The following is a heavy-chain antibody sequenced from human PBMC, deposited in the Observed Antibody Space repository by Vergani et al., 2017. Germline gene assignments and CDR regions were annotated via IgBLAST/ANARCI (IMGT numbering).Heavy chain of an antibody. CDR2: ISGSGRYI. CDR1: GFRFREHG. V-gene: IGHV3-21*06. CDR3: VRSTNSASDYYDLDA. D-gene: IGHD3-16*01. J-gene: IGHJ6*02. Sequence: EVQLLESAGGSVQPGETLRLSCVAFGFRFREHGTNWVRQAPGKGHERVSSISGSGRYIFYTASLKGRVTISRNNAENSLDLRLSNLRVDDTDVYYCVRSTNSASDYYDLDAWGQGTSVTVSS.